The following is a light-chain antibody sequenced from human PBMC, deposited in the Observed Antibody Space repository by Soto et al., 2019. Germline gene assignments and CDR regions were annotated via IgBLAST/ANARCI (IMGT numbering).Light chain of an antibody. V-gene: IGKV1-5*03. J-gene: IGKJ1*01. Sequence: DIQMTQSPSTLSASVGDRVTITCRASQSVSTWLAWYQQKPGKAPHLLIFKASTLESGVPSRCSGSGSGTEFTLTITSLQPDDFATYYCKQYNVHSPWTFGQGTKVEIK. CDR2: KAS. CDR1: QSVSTW. CDR3: KQYNVHSPWT.